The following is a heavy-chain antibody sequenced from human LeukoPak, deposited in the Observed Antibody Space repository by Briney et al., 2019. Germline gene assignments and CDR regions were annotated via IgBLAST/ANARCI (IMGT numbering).Heavy chain of an antibody. CDR3: AKDIERGFDYTNSLDY. CDR2: IWSDGTNK. Sequence: PGGSLRLSCAASGFTFTSYGMHWVRQAPGKGLEWVAVIWSDGTNKYYADSVKGRFAISRDDSKNMVYLQMNSLRVEGTAVYYCAKDIERGFDYTNSLDYWGQGTLVTVSS. D-gene: IGHD4-11*01. J-gene: IGHJ4*02. V-gene: IGHV3-33*06. CDR1: GFTFTSYG.